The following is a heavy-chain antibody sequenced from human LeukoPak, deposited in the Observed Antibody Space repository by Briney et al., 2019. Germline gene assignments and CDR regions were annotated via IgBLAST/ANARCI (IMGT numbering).Heavy chain of an antibody. V-gene: IGHV1-18*01. CDR1: GYTFTRYG. D-gene: IGHD3-22*01. CDR2: ISGYNGNT. Sequence: ASVKVSCKASGYTFTRYGISWVRQAPGQGLEWMGWISGYNGNTKYAQKLQGRVTMTTDTSTSTAYMELRSLRSDGTAVYYCARGYYDSSGYALAYWGQGTLVSVSS. CDR3: ARGYYDSSGYALAY. J-gene: IGHJ4*02.